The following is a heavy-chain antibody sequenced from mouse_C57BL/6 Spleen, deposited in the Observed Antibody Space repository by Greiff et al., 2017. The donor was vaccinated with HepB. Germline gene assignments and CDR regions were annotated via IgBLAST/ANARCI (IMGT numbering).Heavy chain of an antibody. Sequence: EVQLVESGEGLVKPGGSLKLSCAASGFTFSSYAMSWVRQTPEKRLEWVAYISSGGDYIYYADTVKGRFTISRDNARNTLYLQMSSLKSEDTAMYYCTREGIVTHYYAMDYWGQGTSVTVSS. D-gene: IGHD2-5*01. V-gene: IGHV5-9-1*02. CDR3: TREGIVTHYYAMDY. CDR2: ISSGGDYI. CDR1: GFTFSSYA. J-gene: IGHJ4*01.